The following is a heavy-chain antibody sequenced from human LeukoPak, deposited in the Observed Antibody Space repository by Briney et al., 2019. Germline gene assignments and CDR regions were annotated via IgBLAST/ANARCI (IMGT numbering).Heavy chain of an antibody. Sequence: GGSLTLSCAASGFTFSSHSMNRLPQAPGQGLEWLSSLSRSSKSTSYADPVKGRFTVSRDNAKNSVYLQMNSLRAEDTAVHYCARERAPAVARHYDYWGQGTLVTVSS. CDR1: GFTFSSHS. V-gene: IGHV3-21*01. J-gene: IGHJ4*02. CDR3: ARERAPAVARHYDY. CDR2: LSRSSKST. D-gene: IGHD4-23*01.